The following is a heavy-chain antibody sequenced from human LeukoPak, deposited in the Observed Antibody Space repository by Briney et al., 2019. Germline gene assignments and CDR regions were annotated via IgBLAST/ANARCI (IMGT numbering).Heavy chain of an antibody. CDR2: INHSGST. CDR1: GGSFSGYY. Sequence: SETLSLTCAVYGGSFSGYYWSWIRQPPGEGLEWIGEINHSGSTNYNPSLKSRVTISVDTSKNQFSLKLSSVTAADTAVYYCARTRNLVIVLMVYARGAFDIWGQGTMVTVSS. J-gene: IGHJ3*02. CDR3: ARTRNLVIVLMVYARGAFDI. V-gene: IGHV4-34*01. D-gene: IGHD2-8*01.